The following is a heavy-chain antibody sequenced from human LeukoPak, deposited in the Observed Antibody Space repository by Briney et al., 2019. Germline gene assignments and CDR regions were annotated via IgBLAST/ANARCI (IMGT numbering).Heavy chain of an antibody. CDR2: IYYNGST. Sequence: SETLSLTCSVSGGSITSYYWSWIRQPPGKGLEWIGFIYYNGSTNYNPSLKSRITISVDTSKNQFSLKLNSVTAADTAIFYCARIRRYDYDGFRPGWVYWYFDVWGRGTLVTVSS. V-gene: IGHV4-59*01. D-gene: IGHD4-23*01. CDR3: ARIRRYDYDGFRPGWVYWYFDV. CDR1: GGSITSYY. J-gene: IGHJ2*01.